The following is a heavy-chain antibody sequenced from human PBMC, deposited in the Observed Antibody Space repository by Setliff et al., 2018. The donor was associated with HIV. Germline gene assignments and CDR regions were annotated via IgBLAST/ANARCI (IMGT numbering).Heavy chain of an antibody. CDR2: IYHSGNT. D-gene: IGHD3-16*02. CDR1: DYSISSGSY. V-gene: IGHV4-38-2*01. CDR3: ATLGEFSDSDY. J-gene: IGHJ4*02. Sequence: SETLSLTCAVSDYSISSGSYWGWIRQPPGKGLEWIGSIYHSGNTYYNPSLKSRVTLSVDTSKNQFSLKLSSVTAADTAVYYCATLGEFSDSDYWGQGTLVTVSS.